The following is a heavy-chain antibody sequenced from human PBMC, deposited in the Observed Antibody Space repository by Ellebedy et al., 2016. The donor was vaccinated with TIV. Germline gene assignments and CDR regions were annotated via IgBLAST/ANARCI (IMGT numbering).Heavy chain of an antibody. D-gene: IGHD3-10*01. Sequence: ASVKVSXKASGYTFTSYGISWVRQAPGQGLEWMGWISAYNGNTNYAQKLQGRVTMTTDTSTSTAYMELRSLRSDDTAVYYCARAPGWVTMVREYYYYGMDVWGQGTTVTVSS. V-gene: IGHV1-18*01. CDR3: ARAPGWVTMVREYYYYGMDV. CDR2: ISAYNGNT. J-gene: IGHJ6*02. CDR1: GYTFTSYG.